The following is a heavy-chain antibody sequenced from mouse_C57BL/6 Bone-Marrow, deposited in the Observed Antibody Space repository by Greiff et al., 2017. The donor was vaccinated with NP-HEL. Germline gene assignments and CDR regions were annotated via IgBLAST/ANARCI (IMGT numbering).Heavy chain of an antibody. CDR3: ARLGHYYGSGGAMDY. V-gene: IGHV1-69*01. CDR2: IDPSDSYT. Sequence: QVQLKQSGAELVMPGASVKLTCKASGYTFTSYWMHWVKQRPGQGLEWIGEIDPSDSYTNYNQKFKGKSTLTVDKSSSTAYMQLSSLTSEDSAVYYCARLGHYYGSGGAMDYWGQGTSVTVSS. J-gene: IGHJ4*01. D-gene: IGHD1-1*01. CDR1: GYTFTSYW.